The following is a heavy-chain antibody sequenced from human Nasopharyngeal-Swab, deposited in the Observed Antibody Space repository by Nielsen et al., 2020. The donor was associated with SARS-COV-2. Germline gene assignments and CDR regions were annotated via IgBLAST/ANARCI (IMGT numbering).Heavy chain of an antibody. J-gene: IGHJ4*02. V-gene: IGHV4-39*02. CDR2: ILVNSYT. D-gene: IGHD3-3*01. CDR1: GGSITSSRHR. Sequence: SETLSLTCTVSGGSITSSRHRWGWIRQPPGQGLQWIGQILVNSYTEYHPSVRGRITVYAYTSENYFSLRLSSVTAADTAVYYCARLDPFGSEDKWGQGTLVTVSS. CDR3: ARLDPFGSEDK.